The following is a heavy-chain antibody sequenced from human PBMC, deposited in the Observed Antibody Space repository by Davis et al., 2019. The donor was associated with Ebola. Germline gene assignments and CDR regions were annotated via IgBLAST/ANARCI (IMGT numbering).Heavy chain of an antibody. Sequence: PGGSLRLSCAASGFTFSSYAMHWVRQAPGKGLEWVAVISYDGSNKYYADSVKGRFTISRDNSKNTLYLQMNSLRAEDTAVYYCAIIAAAGPIWGQGTMVTVSS. CDR2: ISYDGSNK. CDR1: GFTFSSYA. D-gene: IGHD6-13*01. CDR3: AIIAAAGPI. J-gene: IGHJ3*02. V-gene: IGHV3-30-3*01.